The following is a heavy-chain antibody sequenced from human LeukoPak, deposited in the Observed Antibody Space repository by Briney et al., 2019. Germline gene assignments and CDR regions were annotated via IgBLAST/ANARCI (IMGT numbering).Heavy chain of an antibody. CDR1: GFTFSSYS. D-gene: IGHD5-12*01. CDR2: ITGSSGYI. V-gene: IGHV3-21*01. Sequence: GGSLRLSCAASGFTFSSYSMCWVRQAPGKGLEWVSSITGSSGYIHYADSVKGRFTISRDNAKNSLYLQMNILRAEDTAVYYCGRDPQLYSGNDWGWGQGTLVIVSS. J-gene: IGHJ4*02. CDR3: GRDPQLYSGNDWG.